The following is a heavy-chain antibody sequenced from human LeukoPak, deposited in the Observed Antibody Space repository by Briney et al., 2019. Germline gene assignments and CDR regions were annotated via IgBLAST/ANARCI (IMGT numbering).Heavy chain of an antibody. V-gene: IGHV3-7*01. J-gene: IGHJ4*02. CDR2: IKKDGSEK. Sequence: SGGSLRLSCAASGFTFSNYWMTCVRQAPGKGLEWVANIKKDGSEKTYVDSVKGRFTISRDNARNSLYLQMNSLRAADTAVYYCARDDEGFDYWGQGTLVTVSS. CDR1: GFTFSNYW. CDR3: ARDDEGFDY.